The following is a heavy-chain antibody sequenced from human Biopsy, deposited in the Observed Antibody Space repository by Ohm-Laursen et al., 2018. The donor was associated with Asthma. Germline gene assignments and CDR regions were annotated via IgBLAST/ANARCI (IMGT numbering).Heavy chain of an antibody. CDR2: MSFDGRQT. V-gene: IGHV3-30*18. CDR3: AKERYYDFWSGYPI. CDR1: EFSFNSYG. J-gene: IGHJ3*02. D-gene: IGHD3-3*01. Sequence: SLRLSCAAPEFSFNSYGMHWVRQAPGKGLEWVAVMSFDGRQTYYADSVKGRFTISRDNSKNTLYLQMNSLRAEDTAVYYCAKERYYDFWSGYPIWGQGTMVTVSS.